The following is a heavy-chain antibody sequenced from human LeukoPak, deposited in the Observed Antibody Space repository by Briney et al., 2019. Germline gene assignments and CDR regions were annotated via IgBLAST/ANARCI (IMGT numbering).Heavy chain of an antibody. J-gene: IGHJ6*02. CDR2: INPNSGGT. CDR1: GYTFTGYY. V-gene: IGHV1-2*04. CDR3: ASSQGLHYCGMDV. Sequence: ASVKVSCKASGYTFTGYYMHWVRQAPGQGLEWMGWINPNSGGTNYAQKFQGWVTMTRDTSISTAYMELSRLRSDDTAVYYCASSQGLHYCGMDVWGQGTTVTVSS.